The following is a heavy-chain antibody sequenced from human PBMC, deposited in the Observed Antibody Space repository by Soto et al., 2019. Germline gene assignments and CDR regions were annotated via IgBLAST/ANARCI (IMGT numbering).Heavy chain of an antibody. J-gene: IGHJ6*01. Sequence: ASVKVSCKASGYTFTGYYMHWMRQAPGQGLEWMGWINPNSGGTNYAQKFQGWVTMTRDTSISTAYMELSRLRSDDTAVYYCGRGGSLWFGELSAYYYGMDVWGQGTTVTVSS. CDR3: GRGGSLWFGELSAYYYGMDV. V-gene: IGHV1-2*04. CDR1: GYTFTGYY. D-gene: IGHD3-10*01. CDR2: INPNSGGT.